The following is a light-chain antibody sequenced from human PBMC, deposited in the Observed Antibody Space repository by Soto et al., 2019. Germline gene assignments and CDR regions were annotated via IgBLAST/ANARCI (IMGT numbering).Light chain of an antibody. CDR1: QSVSSSY. V-gene: IGKV3-20*01. J-gene: IGKJ1*01. CDR2: GAS. Sequence: EIVLTQSPGTLSLSPGERATLSCRASQSVSSSYLAWYQQKHGQAPRLLIYGASSRATGIPDRFSGSGSGTYFTLTISRLEPEDFAVYYCQQYGSSPTFCQGTKVEIK. CDR3: QQYGSSPT.